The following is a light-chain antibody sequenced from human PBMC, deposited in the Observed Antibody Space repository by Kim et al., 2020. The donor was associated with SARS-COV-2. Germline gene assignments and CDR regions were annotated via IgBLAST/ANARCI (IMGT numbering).Light chain of an antibody. V-gene: IGLV2-11*01. CDR3: FSYAGTYTWV. CDR1: SSDVGGYDY. Sequence: QSALTQPRSVSGSPGQSVTISCTGTSSDVGGYDYVSWYQHHPGKAPKLMIYDVTKRPSGLPDRFSGSKSGNTASLAISGLQADDESVYYCFSYAGTYTWVFGGGTKLTVL. CDR2: DVT. J-gene: IGLJ3*02.